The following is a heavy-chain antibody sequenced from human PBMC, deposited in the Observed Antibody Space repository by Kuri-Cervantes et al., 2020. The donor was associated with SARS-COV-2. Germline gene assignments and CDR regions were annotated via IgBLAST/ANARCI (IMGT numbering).Heavy chain of an antibody. V-gene: IGHV3-30-3*01. CDR2: VSYDGSNK. J-gene: IGHJ4*02. CDR1: GFTFSSYA. Sequence: GGSLRLSCAAPGFTFSSYAMHWVRQAPGKGLEWVAVVSYDGSNKYYADSVKGRFTISRDNSKNMLYLQMNNLRAEDTALYYCARDSYNRGSPGIDYWGQGTLVTVSS. D-gene: IGHD1-14*01. CDR3: ARDSYNRGSPGIDY.